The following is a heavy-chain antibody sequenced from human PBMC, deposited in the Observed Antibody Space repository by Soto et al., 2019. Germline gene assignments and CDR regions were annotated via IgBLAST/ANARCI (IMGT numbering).Heavy chain of an antibody. V-gene: IGHV4-59*12. CDR1: GGSISSYY. Sequence: PSETLSLTCTVSGGSISSYYWSWIRQPPGKGLEWIGYIYYSGSTNYNPSLKSRVTISVDTSKNQFSLQLNSVTPEDTAVYYCAREWPNYSSSWDWYYFDYWGQGTLVTVSS. D-gene: IGHD6-13*01. J-gene: IGHJ4*02. CDR3: AREWPNYSSSWDWYYFDY. CDR2: IYYSGST.